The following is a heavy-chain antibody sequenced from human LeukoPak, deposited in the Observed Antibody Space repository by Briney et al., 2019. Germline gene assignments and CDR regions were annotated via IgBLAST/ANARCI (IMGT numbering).Heavy chain of an antibody. CDR3: ANQVVPAASEYFQH. CDR1: GFTFSSYA. CDR2: ISGSGGST. D-gene: IGHD2-2*01. V-gene: IGHV3-23*01. J-gene: IGHJ1*01. Sequence: PGWSLRLSCAASGFTFSSYAMSWVRQAPGKGLEWVSAISGSGGSTYYADSVKGRFTISRDNSKNTLHLQMNSLRAEDTAVYYCANQVVPAASEYFQHWGQGTLVTVSS.